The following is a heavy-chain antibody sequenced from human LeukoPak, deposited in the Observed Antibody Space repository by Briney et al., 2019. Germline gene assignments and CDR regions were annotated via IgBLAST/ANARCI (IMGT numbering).Heavy chain of an antibody. V-gene: IGHV3-23*03. Sequence: GGSLRLSCAASGFTFSSYAMSWVRQAPGKGLEWVSVIYSGGSTYYADPVKGRFTISRDNSKNTLYLQMNSLRAEDTAVYYCAKVGLSGYGGYWYFDLWGRGTLVTVSS. CDR2: IYSGGST. CDR3: AKVGLSGYGGYWYFDL. CDR1: GFTFSSYA. J-gene: IGHJ2*01. D-gene: IGHD5-12*01.